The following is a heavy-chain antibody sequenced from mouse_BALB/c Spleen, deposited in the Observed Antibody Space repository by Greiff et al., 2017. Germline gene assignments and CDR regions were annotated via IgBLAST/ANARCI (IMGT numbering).Heavy chain of an antibody. CDR3: TRSRYDGAWFAY. D-gene: IGHD2-14*01. J-gene: IGHJ3*01. CDR1: GYTFTSYY. Sequence: VQLQESGAELVKPGASVKLSCKASGYTFTSYYMYWVKQRPGQGLEWIGEINPSNGGTNFNEKFKSKATLTVDKSSSTAYMQLSSLTSEDSAVYYCTRSRYDGAWFAYWGQGTLVTVSA. V-gene: IGHV1S81*02. CDR2: INPSNGGT.